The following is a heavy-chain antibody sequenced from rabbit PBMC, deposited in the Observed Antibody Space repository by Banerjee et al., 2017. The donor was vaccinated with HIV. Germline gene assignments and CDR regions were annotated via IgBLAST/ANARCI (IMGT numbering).Heavy chain of an antibody. CDR2: IDTNTGKT. Sequence: QEQLEESGGDLVKPEGSLTLTCTASGFSFSSYYYMYWVRQAPGKGLEWIGFIDTNTGKTFYASWAKGRFTISKTSPTTVTLQMTSLTVADTATYLCERGASRGNLWGQGTLVTVS. D-gene: IGHD1-1*01. CDR1: GFSFSSYYY. V-gene: IGHV1S45*01. J-gene: IGHJ4*01. CDR3: ERGASRGNL.